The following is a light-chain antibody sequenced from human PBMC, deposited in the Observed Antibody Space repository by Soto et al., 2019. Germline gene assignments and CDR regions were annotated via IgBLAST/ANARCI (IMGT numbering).Light chain of an antibody. J-gene: IGKJ2*01. CDR2: WAS. CDR3: EQYESTTPT. CDR1: QSVLYSSNNKNY. V-gene: IGKV4-1*01. Sequence: DIVMTQSPDSLAVSLGERATINCKSSQSVLYSSNNKNYLAWYQQRPGQPPKLLIYWASTRESGVPDRFSGGGSGTDFTRTITSLQDEDVAVYYCEQYESTTPTFGQGTKLEIK.